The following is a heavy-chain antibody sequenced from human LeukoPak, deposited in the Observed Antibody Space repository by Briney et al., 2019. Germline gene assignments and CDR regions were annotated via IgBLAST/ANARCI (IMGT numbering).Heavy chain of an antibody. D-gene: IGHD1-26*01. V-gene: IGHV1-8*02. CDR3: ARGRGELTGDDY. CDR2: MNPNSGNT. Sequence: ASVKVSCKASGYTFTSYGISWVRQAPGQGLEWMGWMNPNSGNTGYAQKFQGRVTMTRNTSISTAYMELSSLRSEDTAVYYCARGRGELTGDDYWGQGTLVTVSS. CDR1: GYTFTSYG. J-gene: IGHJ4*02.